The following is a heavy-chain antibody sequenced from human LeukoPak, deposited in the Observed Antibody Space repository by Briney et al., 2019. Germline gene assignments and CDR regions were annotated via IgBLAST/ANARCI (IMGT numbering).Heavy chain of an antibody. V-gene: IGHV4-4*07. D-gene: IGHD2-2*01. J-gene: IGHJ4*02. CDR2: IYTSGST. CDR1: GGSISSYY. CDR3: ARETQDCSRTSCHTQNDY. Sequence: SETLSLTCTVSGGSISSYYWSWIRQPAGKGLEWIGRIYTSGSTNYNPSLKSRVTMSVDTSKNQFSLKLSSVTAADTAVYYCARETQDCSRTSCHTQNDYWGQGTLVTVSS.